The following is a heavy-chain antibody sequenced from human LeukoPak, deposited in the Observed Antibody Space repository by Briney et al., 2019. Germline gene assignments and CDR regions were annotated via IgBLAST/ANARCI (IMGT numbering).Heavy chain of an antibody. D-gene: IGHD6-6*01. CDR1: GYSLTGYY. V-gene: IGHV1-2*02. Sequence: ASVEVSCKASGYSLTGYYMHWVRQAPGQGLEWMGWSNPNSGGTNYAQKFQGRVTMTRDTSISTAYMELSRLRSDDTAVYYCARARYSSSSPAGYWGQGTLVTVSS. CDR3: ARARYSSSSPAGY. CDR2: SNPNSGGT. J-gene: IGHJ4*02.